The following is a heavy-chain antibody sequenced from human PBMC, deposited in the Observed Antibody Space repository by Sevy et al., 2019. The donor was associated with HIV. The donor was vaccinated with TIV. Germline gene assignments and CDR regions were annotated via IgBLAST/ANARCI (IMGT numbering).Heavy chain of an antibody. CDR3: ARSTGYYDSSGLQYYFDY. J-gene: IGHJ4*02. V-gene: IGHV4-30-2*01. Sequence: SESLSLTCAVSGGSISSGGYSWSWIRQPPGKGLELIGYIYHSGSTYYNPSLKSRVTISVDRSKNQFSLKLSSVTAADTAVYYCARSTGYYDSSGLQYYFDYWGQGTLVTVSS. D-gene: IGHD3-22*01. CDR1: GGSISSGGYS. CDR2: IYHSGST.